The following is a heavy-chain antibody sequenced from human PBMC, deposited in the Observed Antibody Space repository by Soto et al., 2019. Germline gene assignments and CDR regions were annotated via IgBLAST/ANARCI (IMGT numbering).Heavy chain of an antibody. Sequence: QVQLVQSGAEVKKPGSSVKVSCKTSGDTSSRYGISWVRQPPGQGLEWLGGITPITGTANYAQTYQERVTITADESTSTAYMELSSLRSEDTAIYYCARVRSHWNFGFYHYGLDVWGQGTTVTVSS. V-gene: IGHV1-69*01. CDR2: ITPITGTA. D-gene: IGHD1-7*01. CDR1: GDTSSRYG. J-gene: IGHJ6*02. CDR3: ARVRSHWNFGFYHYGLDV.